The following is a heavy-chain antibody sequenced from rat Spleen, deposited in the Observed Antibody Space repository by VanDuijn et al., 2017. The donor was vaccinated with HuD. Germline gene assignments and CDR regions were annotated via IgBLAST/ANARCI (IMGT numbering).Heavy chain of an antibody. CDR3: TTWDYYNNRFDY. CDR2: ISTAGSNT. D-gene: IGHD1-6*01. CDR1: GFTFSNYY. Sequence: EVQLVQSGGGLVQPGRSLKLSCAASGFTFSNYYMVWVRQAPTKGLEWVAYISTAGSNTFYRDSVKGRFTISRDNAESTLYLQMDSLTSEDTATYYCTTWDYYNNRFDYWGQGVMVTVSS. J-gene: IGHJ2*01. V-gene: IGHV5-27*01.